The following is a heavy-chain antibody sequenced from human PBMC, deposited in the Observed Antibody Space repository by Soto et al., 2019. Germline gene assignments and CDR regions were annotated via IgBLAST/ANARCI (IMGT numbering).Heavy chain of an antibody. V-gene: IGHV3-23*01. CDR1: GFTFSSYA. D-gene: IGHD3-9*01. J-gene: IGHJ4*02. CDR3: AKDPYDILTGYYNPYY. CDR2: ISGSGGST. Sequence: PGGSLRLSCAASGFTFSSYAMSWVRQAPGKGLEWVSAISGSGGSTYYADSVKGRFTISRDNSKNTLYLQMNSLRAEDTAVYYCAKDPYDILTGYYNPYYWGQGTLVTVSS.